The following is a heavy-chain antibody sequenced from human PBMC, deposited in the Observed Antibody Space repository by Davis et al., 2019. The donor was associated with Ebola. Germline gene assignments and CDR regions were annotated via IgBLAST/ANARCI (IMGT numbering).Heavy chain of an antibody. D-gene: IGHD3-22*01. CDR3: ARDFSPDSSGSGY. CDR1: GFAFSTFA. Sequence: GESLKISCAGPGFAFSTFAMHWVRQAPGKGLEWVSVLYSGGTTYYADSVKGRFTISRDNSKNTLYLQMNSLRAEDTAVYYCARDFSPDSSGSGYWGQGTLVTVSS. J-gene: IGHJ4*02. CDR2: LYSGGTT. V-gene: IGHV3-53*01.